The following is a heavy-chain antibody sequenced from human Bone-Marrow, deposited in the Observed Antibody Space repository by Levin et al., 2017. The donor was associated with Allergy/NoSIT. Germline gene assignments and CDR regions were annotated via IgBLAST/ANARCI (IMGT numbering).Heavy chain of an antibody. J-gene: IGHJ5*02. CDR2: ISPNSGGT. CDR3: ARVAEEGP. Sequence: AASVKVSCKISGYTFTGYALHWVRQAPGQGLEWMGYISPNSGGTNYDQRFQGRVTMTRDTSIDTAYMELSRLTSDDTAVYYCARVAEEGPWGQGTLVTVSS. V-gene: IGHV1-2*02. CDR1: GYTFTGYA.